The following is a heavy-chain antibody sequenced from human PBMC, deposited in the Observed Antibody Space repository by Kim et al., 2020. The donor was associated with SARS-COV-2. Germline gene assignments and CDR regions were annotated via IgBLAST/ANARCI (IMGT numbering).Heavy chain of an antibody. Sequence: SSTIYYADSVKGRFTISRDNAKNSLYLQMNSLRAEDTAVYYCARDHPQWDWGQGTLVTVSS. J-gene: IGHJ4*02. CDR2: SSTI. D-gene: IGHD1-26*01. CDR3: ARDHPQWD. V-gene: IGHV3-48*04.